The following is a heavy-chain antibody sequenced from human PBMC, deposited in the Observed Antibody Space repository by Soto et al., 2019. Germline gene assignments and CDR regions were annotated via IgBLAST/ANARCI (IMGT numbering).Heavy chain of an antibody. J-gene: IGHJ4*02. CDR2: INDSGDDT. D-gene: IGHD1-1*01. V-gene: IGHV3-23*01. Sequence: EVQVSESGGGLVQRGGSLRLSCAASGIILSNYAMSWVRQAPGKGLEWVSGINDSGDDTYHADSVKGRFTISRDNSKSRLCRQMAGLAVGEAAIYFCAIEQLVRHVGLDYWGRGSLVTVSS. CDR3: AIEQLVRHVGLDY. CDR1: GIILSNYA.